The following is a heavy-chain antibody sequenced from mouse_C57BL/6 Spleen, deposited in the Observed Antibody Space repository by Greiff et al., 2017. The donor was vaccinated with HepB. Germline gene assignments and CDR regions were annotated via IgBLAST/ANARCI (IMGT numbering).Heavy chain of an antibody. D-gene: IGHD1-3*01. CDR3: ARRDGSSEYFDG. Sequence: VQLQQSGPELVKPGASVKIPCKASGYTFTDYNMDWVKQSHGKSLEWIGDINPNNGGTIYNQKFKGKATVTVDKSSSTAYMELRSLTSEDTAVYYCARRDGSSEYFDGWGEGTTVTVSS. CDR2: INPNNGGT. J-gene: IGHJ1*01. V-gene: IGHV1-18*01. CDR1: GYTFTDYN.